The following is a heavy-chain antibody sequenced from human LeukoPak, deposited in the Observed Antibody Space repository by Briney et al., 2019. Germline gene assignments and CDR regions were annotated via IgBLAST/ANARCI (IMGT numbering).Heavy chain of an antibody. Sequence: PGGSLRLSCAASGFTFSSYAMHWVRQAPGKGLEWVAVISYDGSNKYYADSVKGRFTISRDNSKNTLYLQMNSLRAEDTAVYYCARDLLEWYFDYWGQGTLVTVSS. V-gene: IGHV3-30-3*01. D-gene: IGHD3-3*01. CDR1: GFTFSSYA. CDR2: ISYDGSNK. CDR3: ARDLLEWYFDY. J-gene: IGHJ4*02.